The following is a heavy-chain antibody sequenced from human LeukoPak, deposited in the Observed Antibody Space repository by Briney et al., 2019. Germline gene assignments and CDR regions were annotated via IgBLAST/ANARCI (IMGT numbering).Heavy chain of an antibody. J-gene: IGHJ3*02. D-gene: IGHD2-2*01. Sequence: ASVKVSCKVSGYTLTELSMHWVRQAPGKGLEWMGGFDPEDGETIYAQKFQGRVTMTEDTSTDTAYMELSSLRSEDTAVYYCARPSYVRYHYAFDIWGQGTMVTVSS. CDR3: ARPSYVRYHYAFDI. CDR2: FDPEDGET. CDR1: GYTLTELS. V-gene: IGHV1-24*01.